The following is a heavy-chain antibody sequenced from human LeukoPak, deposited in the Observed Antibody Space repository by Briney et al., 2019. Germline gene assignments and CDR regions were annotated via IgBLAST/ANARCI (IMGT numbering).Heavy chain of an antibody. CDR1: GFTFSNYA. CDR2: ISSSSSCI. V-gene: IGHV3-21*01. J-gene: IGHJ4*02. D-gene: IGHD3-3*01. Sequence: GGSLRLSCAASGFTFSNYAMSWVRQAPGKGLEWVSSISSSSSCIYYADSVKGRFTISRDNAKNSLYLQMNSLRAEDTAVYYCVREITRGFDYWGQGTLVTVSS. CDR3: VREITRGFDY.